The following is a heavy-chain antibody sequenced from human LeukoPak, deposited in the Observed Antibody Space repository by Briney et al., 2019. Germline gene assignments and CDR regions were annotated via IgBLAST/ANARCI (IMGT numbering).Heavy chain of an antibody. Sequence: ASVKVSCKASGYTFTGYYMHWVRQAPGQGLGWIGWINPNSVGTNYAQKFQGRVTMNRDTSISTAYMELSRLRSDHKAVYYCPRGEAASTYYYYHYLAVWGKGTTVTVSS. J-gene: IGHJ6*03. CDR1: GYTFTGYY. V-gene: IGHV1-2*02. D-gene: IGHD6-13*01. CDR3: PRGEAASTYYYYHYLAV. CDR2: INPNSVGT.